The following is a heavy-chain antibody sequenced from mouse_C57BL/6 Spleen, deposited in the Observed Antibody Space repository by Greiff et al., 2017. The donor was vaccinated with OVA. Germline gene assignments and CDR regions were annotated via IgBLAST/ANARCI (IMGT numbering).Heavy chain of an antibody. V-gene: IGHV1-80*01. CDR2: IYPGDGDT. CDR1: GYAFSSYW. J-gene: IGHJ4*01. CDR3: ARVLLRYYSIDY. Sequence: QVQLKESGAELVKPGASVKISCKASGYAFSSYWMNWVKQRPGKGLEWIGQIYPGDGDTNYHGKFKGKATLTADKSSSTAYMQLSSLTSVDSAVYFCARVLLRYYSIDYWGQGTSVTVSS. D-gene: IGHD1-1*01.